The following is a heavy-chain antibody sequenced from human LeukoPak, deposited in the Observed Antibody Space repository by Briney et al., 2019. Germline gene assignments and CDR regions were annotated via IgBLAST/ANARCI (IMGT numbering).Heavy chain of an antibody. CDR2: ISYDGSNK. Sequence: GGSLRLSCAASGFTFSSYGMHWVRQAPGKGLEWVAVISYDGSNKYYADSVKGRFTISRDNSKNTLYLQMNSLRAEDTAVYYCAKGGIVVGYFDYWGQGTLVTVSS. CDR3: AKGGIVVGYFDY. J-gene: IGHJ4*02. V-gene: IGHV3-30*18. D-gene: IGHD2-2*01. CDR1: GFTFSSYG.